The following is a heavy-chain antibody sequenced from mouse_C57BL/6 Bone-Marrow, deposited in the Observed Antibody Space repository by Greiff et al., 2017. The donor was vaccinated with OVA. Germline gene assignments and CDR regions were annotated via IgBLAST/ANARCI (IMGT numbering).Heavy chain of an antibody. CDR2: IYPGSGNT. J-gene: IGHJ4*01. D-gene: IGHD1-1*01. CDR3: ARLHYYGSSYCYYYAMDY. CDR1: GYTFTDYY. V-gene: IGHV1-76*01. Sequence: VQLQQSGAELVRPGASVKLSCKASGYTFTDYYINWVKQRPGQGLEWIARIYPGSGNTYYNEKFKGKATLTAEKSSSTAYMQLSSLTSEDSAVYFCARLHYYGSSYCYYYAMDYWGQGASVTVSS.